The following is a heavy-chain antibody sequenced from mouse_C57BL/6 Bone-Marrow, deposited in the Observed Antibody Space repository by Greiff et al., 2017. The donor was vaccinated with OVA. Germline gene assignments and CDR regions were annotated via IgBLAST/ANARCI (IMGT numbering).Heavy chain of an antibody. V-gene: IGHV2-5*01. J-gene: IGHJ4*01. CDR3: AKRGDGYYDAMDY. Sequence: VKLMESGPGLVQPSQSLSITCTVSGFSLTSYGVHWVRQSPGKGLEWLGVIWRGGSTDYNAAFMSRLSITKDNSKSQVFFKMNSLQADDTAIYYCAKRGDGYYDAMDYWGQGTSVTVSS. D-gene: IGHD2-3*01. CDR1: GFSLTSYG. CDR2: IWRGGST.